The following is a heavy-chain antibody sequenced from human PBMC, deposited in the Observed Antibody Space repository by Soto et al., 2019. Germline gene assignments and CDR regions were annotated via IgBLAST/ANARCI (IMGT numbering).Heavy chain of an antibody. V-gene: IGHV3-33*01. CDR3: ARDCCISTAAEDYYYGMDV. J-gene: IGHJ6*02. D-gene: IGHD2-2*01. CDR1: GFIFSSYG. CDR2: IWYDGSNK. Sequence: QVQLVESGGGVVQPGRSLRLSCAASGFIFSSYGMHWVRQAPGKGLEWVAVIWYDGSNKYYADSVKGRFTISRDNSKNXLXXQMNSLRAEDTAVYYCARDCCISTAAEDYYYGMDVWGQGTTVTVSS.